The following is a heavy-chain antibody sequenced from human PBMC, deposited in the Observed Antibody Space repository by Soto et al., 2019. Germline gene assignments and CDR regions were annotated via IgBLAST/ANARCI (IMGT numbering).Heavy chain of an antibody. CDR1: GFTFSSYA. V-gene: IGHV3-23*01. J-gene: IGHJ5*02. D-gene: IGHD3-10*01. Sequence: PGGSLRLSCAASGFTFSSYAMSWVRQAPGKGLEWVSAISGSGGSTYYADSVKGRFTISRDNSKNTLYLQMNSLRAEDTAVYYCAKRPNYGSGSYDNWFDPWGQGTLVTVSS. CDR3: AKRPNYGSGSYDNWFDP. CDR2: ISGSGGST.